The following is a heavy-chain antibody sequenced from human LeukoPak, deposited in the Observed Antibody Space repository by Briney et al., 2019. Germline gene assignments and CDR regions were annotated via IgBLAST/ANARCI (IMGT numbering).Heavy chain of an antibody. D-gene: IGHD6-19*01. CDR1: GFTLSSYS. V-gene: IGHV3-30*18. CDR2: ISYDGSNK. Sequence: GGSLRLSCAASGFTLSSYSMNWVRQAPGKGLEWVAVISYDGSNKYYADSVKGRFTISRDNSKNTLYLQMNSLRAEDTAVYYCAKGLSAVAGTFVYWGQGTLVTVSS. J-gene: IGHJ4*02. CDR3: AKGLSAVAGTFVY.